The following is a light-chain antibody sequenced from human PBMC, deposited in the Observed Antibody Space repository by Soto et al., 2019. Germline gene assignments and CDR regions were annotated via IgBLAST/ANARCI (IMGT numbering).Light chain of an antibody. CDR2: SNN. CDR1: SSNIGSNT. V-gene: IGLV1-44*01. Sequence: QSVLTQPPSASGTPGQRVTISCSGSSSNIGSNTVNWYQQLPGTAPKLLMYSNNQRPSGVPDRFSGSKSGTSASLAISGLQSEDEADDYCAAWDDSLNGLYVFGTGTKLTVL. CDR3: AAWDDSLNGLYV. J-gene: IGLJ1*01.